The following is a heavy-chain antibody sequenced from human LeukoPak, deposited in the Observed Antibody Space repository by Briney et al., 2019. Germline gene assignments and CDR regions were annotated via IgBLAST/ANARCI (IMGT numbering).Heavy chain of an antibody. D-gene: IGHD3-10*01. V-gene: IGHV1-46*01. CDR2: INPDGGNT. CDR1: GYTFITYY. Sequence: ASVKVSCKASGYTFITYYMHWVRQAPGQGLEWVGQINPDGGNTRYAQRFHGRVILSTDMSTSTVYMEVSSLTSDDTAVYYCARALVNPTLDSWGQGTPVTVSS. J-gene: IGHJ5*01. CDR3: ARALVNPTLDS.